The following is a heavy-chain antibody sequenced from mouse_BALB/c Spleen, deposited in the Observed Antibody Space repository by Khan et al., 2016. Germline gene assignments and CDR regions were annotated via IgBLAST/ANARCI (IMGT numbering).Heavy chain of an antibody. CDR1: GYSITSDYA. Sequence: EVQLQESGPGLVKPSQSLSLTCTVTGYSITSDYAWNWIRQFPGNKLEWMGYISYSGSTSYNPSLKSRISITRDTSKNQFFLQLNSVTTEDTATCYGGSGAHYFDYWGQGTTLAGSA. V-gene: IGHV3-2*02. J-gene: IGHJ2*01. CDR3: GSGAHYFDY. CDR2: ISYSGST.